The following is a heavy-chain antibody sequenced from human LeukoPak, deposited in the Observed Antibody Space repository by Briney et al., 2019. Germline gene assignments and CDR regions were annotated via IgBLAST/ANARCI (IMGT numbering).Heavy chain of an antibody. CDR1: GFPFSSYA. D-gene: IGHD3-3*01. Sequence: GGSLRLSCAASGFPFSSYAMHWVRQAPGKGLEWVAVISYDGSNKYYADSVKGRFTISRDNYKNTLYLQMNSLRAEDTAVYYCARDTSPDHPYYDFWSGTNWFDPWGQGTLVTVSS. CDR2: ISYDGSNK. CDR3: ARDTSPDHPYYDFWSGTNWFDP. J-gene: IGHJ5*02. V-gene: IGHV3-30-3*01.